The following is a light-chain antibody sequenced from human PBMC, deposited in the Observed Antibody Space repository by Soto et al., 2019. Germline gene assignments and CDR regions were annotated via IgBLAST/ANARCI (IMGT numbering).Light chain of an antibody. V-gene: IGKV1-5*01. CDR3: QQYNSYLWT. CDR2: AAS. Sequence: DIQMTQSPSSLSASVGDRVTITCRASQNINSHLHWYQQQPGKAPNLLIYAASTLEGGVSSRFSGSGSGTEFTLTISSLQPDDFATYYCQQYNSYLWTFGQGTKVDIK. J-gene: IGKJ1*01. CDR1: QNINSH.